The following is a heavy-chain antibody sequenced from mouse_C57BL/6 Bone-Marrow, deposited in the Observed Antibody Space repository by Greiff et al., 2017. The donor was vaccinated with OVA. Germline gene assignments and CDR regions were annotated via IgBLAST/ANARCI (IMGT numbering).Heavy chain of an antibody. CDR1: GFTFTDYY. V-gene: IGHV7-3*01. D-gene: IGHD2-4*01. CDR3: ARDDYDYDEGPYYYAMDY. CDR2: IRNKANGYTT. Sequence: EVMLVESGGGLVQPGGSLSLSCAASGFTFTDYYMSWVRQPPGKALEWLGFIRNKANGYTTEYSASVKGRFTISRDNSQSILYLQMNALRAEDSATYYCARDDYDYDEGPYYYAMDYWGQGTSVTVSS. J-gene: IGHJ4*01.